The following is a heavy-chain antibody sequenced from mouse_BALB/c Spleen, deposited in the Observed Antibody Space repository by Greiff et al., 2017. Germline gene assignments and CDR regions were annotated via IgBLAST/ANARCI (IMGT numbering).Heavy chain of an antibody. CDR1: GFTFSSYG. V-gene: IGHV5-6*01. CDR3: ARQRNDYDGNFDY. Sequence: EVQVVESGGDLVKPGGSLKLSCAASGFTFSSYGMSWVRQTPDKRLEWVATISSGGSYTYYPDSVKGRFTISRDNAKNTLYLQMSSLKSEDTAMYYCARQRNDYDGNFDYWGQGTTLTVSS. D-gene: IGHD2-4*01. CDR2: ISSGGSYT. J-gene: IGHJ2*01.